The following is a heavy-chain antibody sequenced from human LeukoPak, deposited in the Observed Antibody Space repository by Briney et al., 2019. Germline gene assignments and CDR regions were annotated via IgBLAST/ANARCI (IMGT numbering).Heavy chain of an antibody. CDR3: TRRNP. J-gene: IGHJ5*02. CDR2: IYSGGNT. CDR1: GITVGDNY. V-gene: IGHV3-66*01. Sequence: GGSLRLSCAVSGITVGDNYMSWVRQGPGKGLEWVSLIYSGGNTNYADSVRGRFAISRDSSENTLYLQMNDLRVEDTAVYYCTRRNPWGQGTLVTVSS.